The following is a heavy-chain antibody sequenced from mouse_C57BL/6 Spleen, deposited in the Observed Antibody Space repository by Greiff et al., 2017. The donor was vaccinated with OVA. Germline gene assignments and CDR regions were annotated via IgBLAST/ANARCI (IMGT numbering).Heavy chain of an antibody. CDR3: ARDNSNWYFDV. Sequence: EVKLVESGGGLVKPGGSLKLSCAASGFTFSSYAMSWVRQTPEKRLEWVATISDGGSYTYYPDNVKGRFTISRDNAKNNLYLQMSQLKSEDTAEYYCARDNSNWYFDVWGTGTTVTVSS. V-gene: IGHV5-4*01. J-gene: IGHJ1*03. CDR2: ISDGGSYT. D-gene: IGHD2-5*01. CDR1: GFTFSSYA.